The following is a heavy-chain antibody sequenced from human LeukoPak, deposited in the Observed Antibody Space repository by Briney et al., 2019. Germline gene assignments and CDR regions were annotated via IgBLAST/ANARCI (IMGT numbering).Heavy chain of an antibody. CDR2: ITSSSNYI. Sequence: GGSLRLSCAASGFTFSSYNMNWVRQAPGKGLEWVSSITSSSNYIYYADSVKGRFTISRDNAKNSLYLQMNSLRAEDTTVYYCARDCLDYGSGSYCGIDYWGQRTLVTVSS. J-gene: IGHJ4*02. D-gene: IGHD3-10*01. CDR1: GFTFSSYN. V-gene: IGHV3-21*03. CDR3: ARDCLDYGSGSYCGIDY.